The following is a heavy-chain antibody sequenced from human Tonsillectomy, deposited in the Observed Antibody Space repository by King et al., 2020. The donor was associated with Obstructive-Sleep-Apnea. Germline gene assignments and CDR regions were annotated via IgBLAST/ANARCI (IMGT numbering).Heavy chain of an antibody. Sequence: LQLQESGPGLVKPSETLSLTCTVSGGSISSSSYYWGWIRQPPGKGLEWIGSIYYSWSTYYNPSLNSRVTISVDTAKNQFSLKLSSVTAADTAVYYCAREIAVAGTSCFDYWGQGTLVTVSS. D-gene: IGHD6-19*01. V-gene: IGHV4-39*07. J-gene: IGHJ4*02. CDR1: GGSISSSSYY. CDR3: AREIAVAGTSCFDY. CDR2: IYYSWST.